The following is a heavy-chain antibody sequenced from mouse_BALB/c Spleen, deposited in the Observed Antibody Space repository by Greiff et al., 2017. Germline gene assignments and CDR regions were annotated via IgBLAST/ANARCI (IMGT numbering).Heavy chain of an antibody. D-gene: IGHD2-14*01. J-gene: IGHJ3*01. CDR2: ISSGGGST. CDR1: GFAFSSYD. V-gene: IGHV5-12-1*01. Sequence: EVQLVESGGGLVKPGGSLKLSCAASGFAFSSYDMSWVRQTPEKRLEWVAYISSGGGSTYYPDTVKGRFTISRDNAKNTLYLQMSSLKSEDTAMYYCARHRYDEAGFAYWGQGTLVTVSA. CDR3: ARHRYDEAGFAY.